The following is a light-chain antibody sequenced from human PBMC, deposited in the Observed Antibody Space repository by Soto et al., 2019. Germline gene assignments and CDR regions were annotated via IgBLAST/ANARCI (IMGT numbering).Light chain of an antibody. V-gene: IGKV3-20*01. CDR2: DAS. Sequence: EIVLTQSPGTLSLSPGERATLSCRASQSVSNNYLAWYQQKPGQAPRFLISDASRRATGIPDRFSGSGSGTDFTLTISKLEAEDFAVYFCHVYGNSPPNTFGQGTKLEIK. CDR1: QSVSNNY. CDR3: HVYGNSPPNT. J-gene: IGKJ2*01.